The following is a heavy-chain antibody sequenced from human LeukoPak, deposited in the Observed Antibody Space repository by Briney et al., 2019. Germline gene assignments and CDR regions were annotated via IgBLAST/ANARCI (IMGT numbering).Heavy chain of an antibody. D-gene: IGHD1-26*01. V-gene: IGHV3-66*02. CDR3: ARDPSGDFDY. CDR2: IYSGGST. CDR1: GFTFRSNY. Sequence: GGSLRLSCAASGFTFRSNYMSWVRQATGKGLEWVSVIYSGGSTYYADSVKGRFTISSDSSKNTLYLQMNSLRAEDTAVYYCARDPSGDFDYWGQGTLVTVSS. J-gene: IGHJ4*02.